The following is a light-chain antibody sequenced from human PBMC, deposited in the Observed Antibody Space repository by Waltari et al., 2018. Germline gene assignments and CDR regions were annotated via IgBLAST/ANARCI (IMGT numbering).Light chain of an antibody. V-gene: IGKV3-20*01. CDR3: QHYVRLPVA. J-gene: IGKJ1*01. CDR1: QSVRRA. Sequence: DIVLTQSPGTLSLSPGERVTLSCRASQSVRRAFAWYQQKPGQAPRLLIYDASSRATGIPDRFSGSGSGTDFSLTISRLEPEDFAVYYCQHYVRLPVAFGQGTKVEIK. CDR2: DAS.